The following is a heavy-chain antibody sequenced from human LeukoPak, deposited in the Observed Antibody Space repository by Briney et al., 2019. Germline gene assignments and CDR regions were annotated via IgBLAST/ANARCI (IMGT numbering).Heavy chain of an antibody. V-gene: IGHV4-39*07. Sequence: SETLSLTCTVSGGSISSGTYYWGWIRQPPGKGPEWIGSIYYSGRTYLNPSLKSRVTTSVDTSKNQLSLKLSSVTAADTAVYYCARNMGKDIYGCYFYYYMDVWGKGTTVTVSS. D-gene: IGHD5-18*01. J-gene: IGHJ6*03. CDR3: ARNMGKDIYGCYFYYYMDV. CDR2: IYYSGRT. CDR1: GGSISSGTYY.